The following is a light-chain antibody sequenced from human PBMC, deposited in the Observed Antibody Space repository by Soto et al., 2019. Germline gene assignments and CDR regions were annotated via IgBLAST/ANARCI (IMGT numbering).Light chain of an antibody. CDR3: HQHCTSPRT. J-gene: IGKJ1*01. Sequence: EIVMTQSPASLSVSPGDRATVTCRASQRISSNLTWYQQKPGQAPRLLIDDASNSATGIPARFSGSGSGTDFTLTIIRLEPEDFALYYCHQHCTSPRTFGQGTKVDIK. V-gene: IGKV3-11*01. CDR1: QRISSN. CDR2: DAS.